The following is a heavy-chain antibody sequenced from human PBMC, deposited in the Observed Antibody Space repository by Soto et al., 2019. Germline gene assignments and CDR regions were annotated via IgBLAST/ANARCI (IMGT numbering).Heavy chain of an antibody. CDR2: IYYSGST. CDR3: ARTRYSSSWYPFDY. J-gene: IGHJ4*02. V-gene: IGHV4-31*03. CDR1: GGSISSGGYY. Sequence: TLSLTCTVSGGSISSGGYYWSWIRQHPGKGLEWIGYIYYSGSTYYNPSLKSRVTISVDTSKNQLSLKLSSVTAADTAVYYCARTRYSSSWYPFDYWGQGTLVTVSS. D-gene: IGHD6-13*01.